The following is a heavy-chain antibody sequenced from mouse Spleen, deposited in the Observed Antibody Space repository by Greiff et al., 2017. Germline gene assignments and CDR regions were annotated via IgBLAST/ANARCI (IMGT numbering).Heavy chain of an antibody. D-gene: IGHD2-1*01. Sequence: EVKVEESGGGLVQPGGSLSLSCAASGFTLTDYYMSWVRQPPGKALEWLGFIRNKANGYTTEYSASVKGRFTISRDNSQSILYLQMNALRAEDSATYYCARYNYGNTWFAYWGQGTLVTVSA. CDR3: ARYNYGNTWFAY. CDR1: GFTLTDYY. V-gene: IGHV7-3*01. CDR2: IRNKANGYTT. J-gene: IGHJ3*01.